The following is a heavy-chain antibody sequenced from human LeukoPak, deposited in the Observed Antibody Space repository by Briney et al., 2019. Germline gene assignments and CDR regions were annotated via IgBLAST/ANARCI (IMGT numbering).Heavy chain of an antibody. J-gene: IGHJ4*02. V-gene: IGHV3-21*01. Sequence: GGSLRLSCAASGFTFSSYSMNWVRQAPGKGLEWVSSISSSSSYIYYADSVKGRFTISRDNAKHSLYLQMNSLRAEDTAVYYCARDSRGMAYYDFWSGYWASPFDYWGQGTLVTVSS. CDR1: GFTFSSYS. CDR3: ARDSRGMAYYDFWSGYWASPFDY. D-gene: IGHD3-3*01. CDR2: ISSSSSYI.